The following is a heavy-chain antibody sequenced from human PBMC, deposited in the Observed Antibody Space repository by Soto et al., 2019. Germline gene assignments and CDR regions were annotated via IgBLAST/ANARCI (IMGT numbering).Heavy chain of an antibody. Sequence: QVQLVQSGAEVKKPGSSVKVSCKASGGTFSSYAISWVRQAPGQGLEWMGGIIPIFGTANYAQKFQGRVTMTRDTSISTAYMELSRLRSDDTAVYYCASKPAPGTSMDVWGQGTTVTVSS. CDR1: GGTFSSYA. CDR3: ASKPAPGTSMDV. CDR2: IIPIFGTA. J-gene: IGHJ6*02. D-gene: IGHD2-2*01. V-gene: IGHV1-69*06.